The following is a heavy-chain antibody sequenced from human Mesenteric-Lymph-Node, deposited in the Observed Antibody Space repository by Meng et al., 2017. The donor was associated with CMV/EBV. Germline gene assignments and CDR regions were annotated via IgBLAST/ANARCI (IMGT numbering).Heavy chain of an antibody. CDR3: ARDNYYSVWRSYRPDY. D-gene: IGHD3-16*02. Sequence: ASVKVSCKASGYTFSSYGISWVRQAPGQGLEWMGWISGDNGNTKYAQKFQGRVTMTTETSTNTAHMNLRNLRSDDTAVYYCARDNYYSVWRSYRPDYWGQGTLVTVSS. J-gene: IGHJ4*02. CDR1: GYTFSSYG. CDR2: ISGDNGNT. V-gene: IGHV1-18*01.